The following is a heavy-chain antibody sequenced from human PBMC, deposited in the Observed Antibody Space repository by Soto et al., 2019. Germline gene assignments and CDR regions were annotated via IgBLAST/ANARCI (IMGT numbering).Heavy chain of an antibody. CDR3: AKDSSITIFGVVIISFDY. J-gene: IGHJ4*02. CDR2: ISGSGGST. CDR1: GFTFSSYA. D-gene: IGHD3-3*01. V-gene: IGHV3-23*01. Sequence: GGSLRLSCAASGFTFSSYAMSWVRQAPGKGLEWVSAISGSGGSTYYADSVKGRFTISRDNSKNTLYLQMNSLRAEDTAVYYCAKDSSITIFGVVIISFDYWGQGTLVTVSS.